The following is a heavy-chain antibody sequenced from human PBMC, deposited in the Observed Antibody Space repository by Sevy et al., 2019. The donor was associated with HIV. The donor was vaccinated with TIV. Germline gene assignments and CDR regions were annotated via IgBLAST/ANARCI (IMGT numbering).Heavy chain of an antibody. Sequence: GGSLRLSCAASGFTFSSYAMHWVRQAPGKGLEWVAVISYDGSNKYYADSVKGRFTISRDNSKNTLYLQMNSLRAEDTAVYYCARPYYHDSSGSEKNWFDPWGQGTLVTVSS. CDR3: ARPYYHDSSGSEKNWFDP. CDR2: ISYDGSNK. D-gene: IGHD3-22*01. J-gene: IGHJ5*02. V-gene: IGHV3-30-3*01. CDR1: GFTFSSYA.